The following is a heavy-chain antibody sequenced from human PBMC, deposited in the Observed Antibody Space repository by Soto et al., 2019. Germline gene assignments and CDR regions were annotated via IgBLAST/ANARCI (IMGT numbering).Heavy chain of an antibody. CDR1: GFSLSTGGVG. D-gene: IGHD2-21*02. Sequence: QITLKESGPTLVKPTQTLTLTCTFSGFSLSTGGVGVGWIRQPPGKALEWLALIYWEDDKRYSPSLRSRLTISRDTSKNQVVLTMTTMDPVDTATYHCIQSRCGGDCLQSYASHYYYGMDVWGQGTTVTVSS. CDR2: IYWEDDK. CDR3: IQSRCGGDCLQSYASHYYYGMDV. V-gene: IGHV2-5*02. J-gene: IGHJ6*02.